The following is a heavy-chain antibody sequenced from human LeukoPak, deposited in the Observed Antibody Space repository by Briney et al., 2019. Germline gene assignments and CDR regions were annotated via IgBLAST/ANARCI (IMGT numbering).Heavy chain of an antibody. CDR1: GYTFTGYY. J-gene: IGHJ5*02. V-gene: IGHV1-2*02. CDR3: ARDEYHLLRFDP. D-gene: IGHD2-2*01. Sequence: ASVKVSCKASGYTFTGYYIHWVRQAPGQGLEWMGWINPNSGGTNYAQKFQGRVIMTRDTSISTAYMELSRLRSDDTAVYYCARDEYHLLRFDPWGQGTLVTVSS. CDR2: INPNSGGT.